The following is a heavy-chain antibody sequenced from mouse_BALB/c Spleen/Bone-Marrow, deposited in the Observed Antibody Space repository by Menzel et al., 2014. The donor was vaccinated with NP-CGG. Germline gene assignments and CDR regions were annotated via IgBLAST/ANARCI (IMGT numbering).Heavy chain of an antibody. Sequence: DVKLVESGGGLVQPGASLRLSCATSGFTFSDYYMEWVSQTPGKRLEWIAASRTKAKHTTTEDSSTVKGRFTVSRDTSPSILYLQMNALRAEDTASYYCARDVGYGNYFVYWGQGTLVTVSA. CDR1: GFTFSDYY. J-gene: IGHJ3*01. D-gene: IGHD2-10*02. V-gene: IGHV7-1*02. CDR2: SRTKAKHTTT. CDR3: ARDVGYGNYFVY.